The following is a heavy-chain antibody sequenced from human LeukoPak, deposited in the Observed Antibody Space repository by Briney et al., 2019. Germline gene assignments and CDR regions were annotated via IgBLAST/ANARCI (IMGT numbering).Heavy chain of an antibody. V-gene: IGHV3-21*01. D-gene: IGHD2-8*01. CDR2: ITSSSIYK. CDR1: GFTFRRYN. Sequence: GGSLRLFCATSGFTFRRYNMNWVRQARGKALEGGSSITSSSIYKYYADSMKGRFSISRDSSKNILYLQMNSLRAEDTAVYYCAKDRCSNGIGCYYYYMDVWGKGTTVTISS. CDR3: AKDRCSNGIGCYYYYMDV. J-gene: IGHJ6*03.